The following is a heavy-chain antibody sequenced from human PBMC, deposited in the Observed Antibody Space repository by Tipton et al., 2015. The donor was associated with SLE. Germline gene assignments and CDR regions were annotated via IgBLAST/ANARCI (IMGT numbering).Heavy chain of an antibody. V-gene: IGHV3-33*01. CDR3: VRSAVVPYPNWFGP. CDR2: IWYDGSDE. Sequence: SPRLSCAASGFTFSNSGMHWVRQAPGKGLEWVAVIWYDGSDEYYADSVKGRFTISRDNSKNTLYLQMNSLRGDDTAIYYCVRSAVVPYPNWFGPWGQGTLVAVSS. D-gene: IGHD5-18*01. CDR1: GFTFSNSG. J-gene: IGHJ5*02.